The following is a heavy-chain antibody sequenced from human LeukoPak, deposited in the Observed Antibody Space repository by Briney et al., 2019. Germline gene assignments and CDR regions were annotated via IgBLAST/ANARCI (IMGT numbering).Heavy chain of an antibody. CDR2: ISGSGGST. CDR1: GFTFSSYA. J-gene: IGHJ4*02. D-gene: IGHD2-8*01. V-gene: IGHV3-23*01. CDR3: AKSQAGVLMVYATD. Sequence: GGSLRLSCAASGFTFSSYAMSWVRQAPGKGLEWVSAISGSGGSTYYADSVKGRFTISRDNSKNTLHLQMNSLRAEDTAVYYCAKSQAGVLMVYATDWGQGTLVTVSS.